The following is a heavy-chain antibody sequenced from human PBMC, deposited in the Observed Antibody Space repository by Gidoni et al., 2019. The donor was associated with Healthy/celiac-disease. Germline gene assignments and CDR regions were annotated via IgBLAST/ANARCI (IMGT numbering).Heavy chain of an antibody. CDR2: INHSGST. D-gene: IGHD3-9*01. V-gene: IGHV4-34*01. Sequence: QVQLQQWGAGLLKHSENLSLTCAVYGGSLSGSYWRWTRQHPGKGLEWIGEINHSGSTNYNPSLKSLVTVAVDTSKNQFSLRLSSVTAADTAVYYCARGLTGYLGWGQGTLVTVSS. CDR3: ARGLTGYLG. J-gene: IGHJ4*02. CDR1: GGSLSGSY.